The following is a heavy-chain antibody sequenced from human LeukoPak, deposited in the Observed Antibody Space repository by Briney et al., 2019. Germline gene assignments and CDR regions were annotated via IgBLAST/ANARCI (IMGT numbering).Heavy chain of an antibody. J-gene: IGHJ4*02. V-gene: IGHV3-23*01. CDR3: AKSPTSWIQLWFYFDY. Sequence: AGGSLRLSCAASGFTFSSYAMSWVRQAPGKGLEWVSAISGSGGSTYYADSVKGRFTISRDNSKNTLYLQMNSLRAEDTAVYYCAKSPTSWIQLWFYFDYWGQGTLVTVSS. CDR2: ISGSGGST. D-gene: IGHD5-18*01. CDR1: GFTFSSYA.